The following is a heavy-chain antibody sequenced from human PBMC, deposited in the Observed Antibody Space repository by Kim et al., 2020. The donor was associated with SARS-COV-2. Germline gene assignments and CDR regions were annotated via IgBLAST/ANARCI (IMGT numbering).Heavy chain of an antibody. CDR1: GFTFSSYG. CDR2: IWYDGSNK. J-gene: IGHJ6*01. D-gene: IGHD3-9*01. Sequence: GGSLRLSCAASGFTFSSYGMHWVRQAPGKGLEWVAVIWYDGSNKYYADSVKGRFTISRDNSKNTLYLQMNSLRAEDTAVYYCARDLMYYGILTGYYPPQGVYYNYVGLLGGQGTTVTVST. V-gene: IGHV3-33*01. CDR3: ARDLMYYGILTGYYPPQGVYYNYVGLL.